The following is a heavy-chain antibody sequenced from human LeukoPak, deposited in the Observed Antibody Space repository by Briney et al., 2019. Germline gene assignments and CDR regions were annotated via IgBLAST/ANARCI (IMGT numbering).Heavy chain of an antibody. CDR2: IAQDGGEK. CDR3: ARDHDFWT. J-gene: IGHJ4*02. D-gene: IGHD3-3*01. Sequence: PGGSLRPSCAASGFTFSNYWMAWVRQAPGKGLEWVANIAQDGGEKYYVDSVKGRFTISRDNAKNSLYLQMNSLRDEDTAVYYCARDHDFWTWGQGTLVTVSS. CDR1: GFTFSNYW. V-gene: IGHV3-7*01.